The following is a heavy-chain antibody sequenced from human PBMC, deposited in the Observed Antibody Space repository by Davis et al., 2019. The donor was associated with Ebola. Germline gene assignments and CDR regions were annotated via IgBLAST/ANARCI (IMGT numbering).Heavy chain of an antibody. CDR3: ARGGTTIVTTLDY. Sequence: ASVKVSCKASGYTFTDYNIHWMRQAPGQGLEWMGWISVLDGKADYAQNLQGRVTMTTDASTSTAYMELRSLRSDDTAVYYCARGGTTIVTTLDYWGQGTLVTVSS. D-gene: IGHD1-1*01. CDR2: ISVLDGKA. J-gene: IGHJ4*02. CDR1: GYTFTDYN. V-gene: IGHV1-18*04.